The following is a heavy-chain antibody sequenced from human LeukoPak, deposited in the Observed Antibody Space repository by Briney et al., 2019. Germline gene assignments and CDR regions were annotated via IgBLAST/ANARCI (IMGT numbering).Heavy chain of an antibody. J-gene: IGHJ4*02. D-gene: IGHD6-19*01. Sequence: ASVKVSCKASGYTFTSYGISWVRQAPGQGLEWMGWNSAYNGNTNYAQKLQGRVTMTTDTSTSTAYMELRSLRSDDTAVYYCARDLKIGYSSGWSNYWGQGTLVTVSS. CDR2: NSAYNGNT. CDR3: ARDLKIGYSSGWSNY. V-gene: IGHV1-18*01. CDR1: GYTFTSYG.